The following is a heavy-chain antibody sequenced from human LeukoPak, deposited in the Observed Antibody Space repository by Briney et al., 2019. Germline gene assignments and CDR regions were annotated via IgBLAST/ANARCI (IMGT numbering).Heavy chain of an antibody. CDR1: GYSFSTHW. CDR3: ARDQSGEWELLSGWWFDP. CDR2: INPSGGFT. J-gene: IGHJ5*02. D-gene: IGHD1-26*01. Sequence: ASVKVSCKASGYSFSTHWTHWVRQAPGQGLEWMGIINPSGGFTSYAQKLQGRVTVTRDMSTSTVYMELSNLRSEDTAVSYCARDQSGEWELLSGWWFDPWGQGTLVTVSS. V-gene: IGHV1-46*01.